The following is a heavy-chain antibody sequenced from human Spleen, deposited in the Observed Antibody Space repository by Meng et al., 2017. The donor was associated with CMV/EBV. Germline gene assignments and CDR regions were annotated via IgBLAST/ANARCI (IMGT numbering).Heavy chain of an antibody. V-gene: IGHV1-18*01. D-gene: IGHD2-2*01. CDR1: GYTFTSYG. CDR2: ISAYNGNT. Sequence: ASVKVSCKASGYTFTSYGISWVRQAPGQGLEWMGWISAYNGNTNYAQKLQGRVTMTTDTSTSTAYMELRSLRSDDTAVYYCARGWSYCSSTSCPNYGMDVWGQGTTVTVSS. J-gene: IGHJ6*02. CDR3: ARGWSYCSSTSCPNYGMDV.